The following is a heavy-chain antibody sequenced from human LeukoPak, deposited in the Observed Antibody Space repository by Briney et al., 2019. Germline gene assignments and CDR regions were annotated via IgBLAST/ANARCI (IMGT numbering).Heavy chain of an antibody. D-gene: IGHD5-24*01. CDR1: GFTYISHG. J-gene: IGHJ4*02. Sequence: ASVKVSCKASGFTYISHGMNWVRQAPGQGLEWMGWINTNTGKPTYAQDFTGRFVFSLDTSLTTAYLQISSLKAEDTAVYYCARGAERWLQSGNFDYWGQGTLVTVSS. V-gene: IGHV7-4-1*02. CDR2: INTNTGKP. CDR3: ARGAERWLQSGNFDY.